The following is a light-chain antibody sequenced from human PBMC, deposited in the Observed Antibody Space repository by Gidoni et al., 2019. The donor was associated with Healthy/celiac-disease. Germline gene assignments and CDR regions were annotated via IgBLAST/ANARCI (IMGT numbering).Light chain of an antibody. CDR3: QQRSNWPPT. CDR2: DAS. V-gene: IGKV3-11*01. CDR1: QSVSSY. J-gene: IGKJ1*01. Sequence: EIVLTQSPATLSLSPGERATLSCRASQSVSSYLAWYQQKPGQAPRLLIYDASNRATGSPARFSGSGSGTDCTLTISSLEPEDFAVYYCQQRSNWPPTFGQGTKVEIK.